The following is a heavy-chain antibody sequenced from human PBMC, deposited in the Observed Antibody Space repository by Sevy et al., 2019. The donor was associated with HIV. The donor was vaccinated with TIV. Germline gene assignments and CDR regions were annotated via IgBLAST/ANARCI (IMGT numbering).Heavy chain of an antibody. D-gene: IGHD2-2*01. CDR3: ARAQDCSSTSCDEDVDYYYMDV. CDR1: GFTFSDYY. CDR2: ISSSSSYT. V-gene: IGHV3-11*03. Sequence: GGSLRLSCAASGFTFSDYYMSWIRQAPGKGLEWVSYISSSSSYTNYADSVKGRFTISRDNAKNSLYLQMNSLRAEDTAVYYCARAQDCSSTSCDEDVDYYYMDVWGKGTTVTVSS. J-gene: IGHJ6*03.